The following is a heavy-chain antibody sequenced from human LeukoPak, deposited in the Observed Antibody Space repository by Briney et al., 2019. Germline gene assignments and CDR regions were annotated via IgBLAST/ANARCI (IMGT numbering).Heavy chain of an antibody. V-gene: IGHV3-74*01. CDR1: GFTFSSYW. CDR3: AKLRIQLWPDYFDY. Sequence: GGSLRLSCAASGFTFSSYWMHWVRQAPGKGLVWVSRINSDGSRTSYADSVKGRFTISRDNAKNTLYLQMNSLRAEDTAVYYCAKLRIQLWPDYFDYWGQGTLVTVSS. D-gene: IGHD5-18*01. J-gene: IGHJ4*02. CDR2: INSDGSRT.